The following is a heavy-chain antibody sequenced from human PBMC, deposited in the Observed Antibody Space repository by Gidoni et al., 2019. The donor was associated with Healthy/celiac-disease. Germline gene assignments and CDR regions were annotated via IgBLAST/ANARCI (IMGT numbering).Heavy chain of an antibody. CDR2: IYTSGST. Sequence: QVQLQESGPGLVKPSQTLSLTCTVSGGSISSGSYYWSWIRQPAGKGLEWIGRIYTSGSTNYNPSLKSRVTISVDTSKNQFSLKLSSVTAADTAVYYCARDCSGGSCYSGAFDIWGQGTMVTVSS. V-gene: IGHV4-61*02. CDR1: GGSISSGSYY. CDR3: ARDCSGGSCYSGAFDI. J-gene: IGHJ3*02. D-gene: IGHD2-15*01.